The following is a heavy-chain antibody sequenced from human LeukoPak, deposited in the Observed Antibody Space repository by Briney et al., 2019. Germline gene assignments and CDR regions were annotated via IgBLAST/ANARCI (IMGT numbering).Heavy chain of an antibody. CDR2: ISPSGGST. V-gene: IGHV1-46*01. CDR1: GYTFTSHY. CDR3: ARGGGRDGYKQTVVDY. Sequence: ASVKVSCKASGYTFTSHYIHWVRHAPGQGLEWMGMISPSGGSTSYPQKFQGRVTMTRDTSTSTVYMELSSLSSEDTAVYYCARGGGRDGYKQTVVDYWGQGTWSPSPQ. D-gene: IGHD5-24*01. J-gene: IGHJ4*02.